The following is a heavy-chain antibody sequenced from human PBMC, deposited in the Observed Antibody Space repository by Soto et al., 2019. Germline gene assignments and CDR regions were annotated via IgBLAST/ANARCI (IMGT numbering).Heavy chain of an antibody. D-gene: IGHD6-19*01. CDR2: TYYKSKWYN. J-gene: IGHJ3*02. V-gene: IGHV6-1*01. CDR1: GDSVYIKGVA. CDR3: ARDRWGRGWRGSHSFDI. Sequence: SHTLSLTCAISGDSVYIKGVAVTWTRQSPSRGLEWLGRTYYKSKWYNDYAVSVKSRITINPDTSKNQFSLQLNSVTPEDTAVYYCARDRWGRGWRGSHSFDIWGQGTMVTVSS.